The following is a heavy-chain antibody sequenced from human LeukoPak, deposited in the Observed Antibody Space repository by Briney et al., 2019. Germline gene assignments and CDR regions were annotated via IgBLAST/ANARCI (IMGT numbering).Heavy chain of an antibody. Sequence: PGGSLRLSCAASGFTFSSYGMHWVRHAPGKGLEWVAVISYDGSNKYYADFVKGRFTTSRDNSKNTLYLQMNSLRADDTAVYYCARVSGYSGTWYVDYWGQGTLVTVSS. V-gene: IGHV3-30*03. D-gene: IGHD6-13*01. CDR2: ISYDGSNK. J-gene: IGHJ4*02. CDR3: ARVSGYSGTWYVDY. CDR1: GFTFSSYG.